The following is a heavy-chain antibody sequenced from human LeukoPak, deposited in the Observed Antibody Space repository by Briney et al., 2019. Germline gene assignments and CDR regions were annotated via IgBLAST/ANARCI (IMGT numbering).Heavy chain of an antibody. Sequence: ASVKVSCKASGYTFTSYGISWVRQAPGQGLEWMGWISAYNGNTNYAQKLQGRVTMTTDTSTSTAYMELRSLRSDDTAVYYCARERYYDSSGYYNYYYYMDVWGKGTTVTISS. D-gene: IGHD3-22*01. CDR3: ARERYYDSSGYYNYYYYMDV. V-gene: IGHV1-18*01. J-gene: IGHJ6*03. CDR1: GYTFTSYG. CDR2: ISAYNGNT.